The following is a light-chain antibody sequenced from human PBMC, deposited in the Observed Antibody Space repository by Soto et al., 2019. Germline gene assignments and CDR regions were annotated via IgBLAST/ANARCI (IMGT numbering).Light chain of an antibody. CDR1: RSNIGAGYD. V-gene: IGLV1-40*01. CDR3: QSYDRSLNGYV. J-gene: IGLJ1*01. Sequence: QSVLTQPPSVSGAPGQRVTISCTGSRSNIGAGYDVHWYQQLPGTAPKLLIYGNNNRPSGVPDRFSGSKSDTSSSLAITGVQAGDEADYYCQSYDRSLNGYVFGTGTKLTVL. CDR2: GNN.